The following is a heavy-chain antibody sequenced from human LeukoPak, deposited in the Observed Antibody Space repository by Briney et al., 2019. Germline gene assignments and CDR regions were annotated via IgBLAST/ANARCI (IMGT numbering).Heavy chain of an antibody. V-gene: IGHV3-30*18. CDR1: GFTFSSYR. Sequence: PGRSLRLSCAASGFTFSSYRMHWVRQAPGKGLEWVAFISYDGSNKYYADSVKGRFTISRDNSKNTLYLQMNSLRAEDTAVYYCAKLGPPTAMVRSNWFDPWGQGTLVTVSS. CDR3: AKLGPPTAMVRSNWFDP. CDR2: ISYDGSNK. J-gene: IGHJ5*02. D-gene: IGHD5-18*01.